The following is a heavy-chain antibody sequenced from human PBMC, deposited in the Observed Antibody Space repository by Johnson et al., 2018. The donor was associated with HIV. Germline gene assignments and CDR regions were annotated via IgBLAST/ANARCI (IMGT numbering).Heavy chain of an antibody. V-gene: IGHV3-23*04. CDR1: GFTFSSYS. Sequence: VQLVESGGGLVQPEESLRLSCAASGFTFSSYSMTWVRQAPWKGLEWVSVVSGSGGRTYYADSVKGRFPISRDYSKNTLYLQMNSLSVEDTAVYYCASEWEEAFDIWGKGTRVTVSS. CDR3: ASEWEEAFDI. D-gene: IGHD1-26*01. J-gene: IGHJ3*02. CDR2: VSGSGGRT.